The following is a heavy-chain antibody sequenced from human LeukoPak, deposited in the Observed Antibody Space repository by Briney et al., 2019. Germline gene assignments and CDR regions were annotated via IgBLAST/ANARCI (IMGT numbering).Heavy chain of an antibody. Sequence: ASVKASCKASGYTFTSYGISWVRQAPGQGLEWMGWISAYNGNTNYAQKLQGRVTMTTDTSTSTAYMELRSLRSDDTAVYYCARDPGRSLQTVPYYFDYWGQGTLVTVSS. CDR2: ISAYNGNT. CDR3: ARDPGRSLQTVPYYFDY. V-gene: IGHV1-18*01. J-gene: IGHJ4*02. D-gene: IGHD4-11*01. CDR1: GYTFTSYG.